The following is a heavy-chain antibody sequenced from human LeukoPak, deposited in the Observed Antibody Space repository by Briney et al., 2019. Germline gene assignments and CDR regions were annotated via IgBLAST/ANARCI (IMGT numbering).Heavy chain of an antibody. CDR3: ARVVGARYYFDY. CDR1: GGSISSNNW. J-gene: IGHJ4*02. D-gene: IGHD1-26*01. CDR2: INHSGST. Sequence: SETLSLTCAVSGGSISSNNWWSWVRQPPGKGLEWIGEINHSGSTNYNPSLKSRVTISVDTSKNQFSLKLSSVAAADTAVYYCARVVGARYYFDYWGQGTLVTVSS. V-gene: IGHV4-4*02.